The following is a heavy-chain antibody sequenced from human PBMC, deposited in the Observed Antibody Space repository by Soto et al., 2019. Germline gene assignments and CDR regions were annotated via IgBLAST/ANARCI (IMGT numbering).Heavy chain of an antibody. CDR2: IYRKTDDETT. Sequence: GGSLRLSCATSGFAFSNAWMSWVRQVPGKGLEWVSRIYRKTDDETTDYAAPVKGRFTISRDDSKNRLYLQMNSLKTEDTAIYYCTTYLITGSRGGAAWSAPWGQGTSVTVSS. V-gene: IGHV3-15*01. CDR1: GFAFSNAW. J-gene: IGHJ5*02. CDR3: TTYLITGSRGGAAWSAP. D-gene: IGHD1-20*01.